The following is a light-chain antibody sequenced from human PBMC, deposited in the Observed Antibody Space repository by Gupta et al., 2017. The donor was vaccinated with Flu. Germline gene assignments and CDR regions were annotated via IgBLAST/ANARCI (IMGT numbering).Light chain of an antibody. Sequence: SSGGIASNYVQWYQQRPGSSPTTVIYEHNRRPSGAPDRFAASIDRSSDSASLTISGLKTEDEADYYCQSYEGTHVVFGGGTKLTVL. V-gene: IGLV6-57*01. CDR1: SGGIASNY. CDR3: QSYEGTHVV. J-gene: IGLJ3*02. CDR2: EHN.